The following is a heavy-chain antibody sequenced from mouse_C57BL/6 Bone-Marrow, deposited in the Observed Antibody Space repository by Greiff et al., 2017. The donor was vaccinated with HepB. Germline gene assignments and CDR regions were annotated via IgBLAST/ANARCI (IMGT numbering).Heavy chain of an antibody. V-gene: IGHV3-6*01. CDR2: ISYDGSN. CDR3: ARDSLYDYGDYFDY. CDR1: GYSFTSGYY. D-gene: IGHD2-4*01. Sequence: DVQLQESGPGLVKPSQSLSLTCSVTGYSFTSGYYWNWIRQFPGNKLEWMGYISYDGSNNYNPSLKNRISITRDTSKNQFFLKLNSVTTEDTATYYCARDSLYDYGDYFDYWGQGTTLTVSS. J-gene: IGHJ2*01.